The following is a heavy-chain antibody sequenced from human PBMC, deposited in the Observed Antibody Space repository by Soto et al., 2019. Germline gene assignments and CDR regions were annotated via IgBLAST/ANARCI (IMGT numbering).Heavy chain of an antibody. CDR1: GFTFSSYG. V-gene: IGHV3-30*18. CDR2: ISYDGSNK. CDR3: AKDGVRLWFGELLSYYFDY. J-gene: IGHJ4*02. D-gene: IGHD3-10*01. Sequence: PGGSLRLSCEASGFTFSSYGMHWVRQAPGKGLEWVAVISYDGSNKYYADSVKGRFTISRDNSKNTLYLQMNSLRAEDTAVYYCAKDGVRLWFGELLSYYFDYWGQGT.